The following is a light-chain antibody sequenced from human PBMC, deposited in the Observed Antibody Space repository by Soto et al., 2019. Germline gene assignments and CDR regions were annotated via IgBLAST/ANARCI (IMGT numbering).Light chain of an antibody. Sequence: LTQPPSVSGAPGQRVTISCTGSSSNIGAGYDVHWYQQLPGTAPKLLIYGNSNRPSGVPDRFSGSKSGTSASLAITGLQAEDEADYYCQSYDSSLSGPVVFGGGTKLTVL. CDR3: QSYDSSLSGPVV. CDR2: GNS. CDR1: SSNIGAGYD. V-gene: IGLV1-40*01. J-gene: IGLJ2*01.